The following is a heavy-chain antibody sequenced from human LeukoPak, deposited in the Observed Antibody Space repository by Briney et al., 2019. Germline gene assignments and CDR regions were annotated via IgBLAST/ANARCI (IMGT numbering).Heavy chain of an antibody. CDR1: GCSIISIYW. D-gene: IGHD3-3*01. Sequence: SETLSLTCAVSGCSIISIYWWCWVRQPSGKGLEWIGEIQHSGNINYNLSLKSRVTISVDKPKNQFSLTVTSVTAADTAIYYCARNYESGYSIGPWGQGTLVTVSS. V-gene: IGHV4-4*02. J-gene: IGHJ5*02. CDR2: IQHSGNI. CDR3: ARNYESGYSIGP.